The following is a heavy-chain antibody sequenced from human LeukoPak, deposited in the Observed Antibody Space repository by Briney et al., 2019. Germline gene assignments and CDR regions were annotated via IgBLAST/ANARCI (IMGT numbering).Heavy chain of an antibody. CDR1: GFTFSSYW. V-gene: IGHV3-7*01. D-gene: IGHD6-19*01. Sequence: GGSLRLSCAASGFTFSSYWMSWVRQAPGKGLEGVANIRQGGSEKYYVDSVKGRFTISRDNAKNSLYLQMNSLRAEDTAVYYCASGGYSSGWYYFDYWGQGTLVTVSS. CDR2: IRQGGSEK. J-gene: IGHJ4*02. CDR3: ASGGYSSGWYYFDY.